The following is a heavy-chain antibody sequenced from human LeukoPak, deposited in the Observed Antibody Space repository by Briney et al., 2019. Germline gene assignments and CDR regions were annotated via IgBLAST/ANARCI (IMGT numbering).Heavy chain of an antibody. V-gene: IGHV3-23*01. CDR1: GFTFNTYA. Sequence: GGSLRLSCAASGFTFNTYAMSWVRQAPGKGLEWVSGISGNGASTYYADSVKGRFTISRDNSKNTVYLQMIGLRAEDTAVYYCAKDQGFSYYYLDYWGQGTLVTVSS. J-gene: IGHJ4*02. CDR2: ISGNGAST. D-gene: IGHD5-18*01. CDR3: AKDQGFSYYYLDY.